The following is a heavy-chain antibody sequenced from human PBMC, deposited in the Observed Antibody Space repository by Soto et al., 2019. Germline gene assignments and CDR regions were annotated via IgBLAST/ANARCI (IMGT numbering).Heavy chain of an antibody. J-gene: IGHJ5*02. CDR2: IYSSGST. CDR3: AREDAARIERWFDA. CDR1: GGSIISASYS. V-gene: IGHV4-31*11. D-gene: IGHD6-6*01. Sequence: SETLSLTCAVSGGSIISASYSWNWIRQSPGRGLEWIGHIYSSGSTYYNPSLKSRVSISVDTSNNQFSLKLTSVTAADTAVYFCAREDAARIERWFDAWGQGILVT.